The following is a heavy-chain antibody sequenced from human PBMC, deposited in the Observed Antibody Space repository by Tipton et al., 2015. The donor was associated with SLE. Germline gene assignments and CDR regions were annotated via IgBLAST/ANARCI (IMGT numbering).Heavy chain of an antibody. J-gene: IGHJ4*02. CDR1: GYSFITYW. CDR2: IYPGDSDT. CDR3: ARLRGAGTVGASDL. Sequence: QLVQSGAEVKKPGDSLKISCMGSGYSFITYWIAWVRQMPGKGLEWMGIIYPGDSDTRYSPSFQGQVIISADKSISTAYLQWSSLKASDTAMYYCARLRGAGTVGASDLWGQGALVTVSS. D-gene: IGHD1-26*01. V-gene: IGHV5-51*03.